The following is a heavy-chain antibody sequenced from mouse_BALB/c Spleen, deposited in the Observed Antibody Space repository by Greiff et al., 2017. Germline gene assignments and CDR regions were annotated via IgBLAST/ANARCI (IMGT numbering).Heavy chain of an antibody. CDR1: GFTFSSYT. J-gene: IGHJ4*01. CDR2: ISNGGGST. V-gene: IGHV5-12-2*01. Sequence: EVQLVESGGGLVQPGGSLKLSCAASGFTFSSYTMSWVRQTPEKRLEWVAYISNGGGSTYYPDTVKGRFTISRDNSKNTLYLQMSSLKSEDTAMYYCARQKVRDYAMDYWGQGTSVTVSS. D-gene: IGHD2-14*01. CDR3: ARQKVRDYAMDY.